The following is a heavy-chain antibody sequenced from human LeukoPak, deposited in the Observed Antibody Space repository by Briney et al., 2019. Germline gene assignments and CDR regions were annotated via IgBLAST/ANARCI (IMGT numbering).Heavy chain of an antibody. CDR1: GFTFSSYA. J-gene: IGHJ4*02. CDR3: ARDRSQRAYSYSPDGE. CDR2: ISYDGSNK. Sequence: PGRSLRLSCAASGFTFSSYAMHWVRQAPGKGLEWAAVISYDGSNKFYADSVKGRFTISRDNSKNTLFLQMNSLRAEDTAVYYCARDRSQRAYSYSPDGEWGQGTLVTVSS. D-gene: IGHD5-18*01. V-gene: IGHV3-30*01.